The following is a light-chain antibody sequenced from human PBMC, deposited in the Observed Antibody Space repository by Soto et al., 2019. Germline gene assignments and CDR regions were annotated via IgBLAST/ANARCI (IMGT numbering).Light chain of an antibody. V-gene: IGLV2-14*01. J-gene: IGLJ2*01. CDR3: SSYTSSNTVV. CDR2: DVN. CDR1: SSDVGGYNY. Sequence: QSALTQPASVSGSPGQSITISCTGTSSDVGGYNYVSWYQQHPGKAPKLMIYDVNNRPSGVSNRFSGSKSGNTASLTISWLQAEYEADYYCSSYTSSNTVVFGGGTKVTVL.